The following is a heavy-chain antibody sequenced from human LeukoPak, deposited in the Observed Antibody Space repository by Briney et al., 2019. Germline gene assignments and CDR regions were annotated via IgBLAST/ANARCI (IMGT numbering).Heavy chain of an antibody. V-gene: IGHV3-48*01. CDR1: GFTFSSYS. D-gene: IGHD2-2*01. CDR2: ISSSSSTI. Sequence: QSGGSLRLSCAASGFTFSSYSMNWVRQAPGKGLEWVSYISSSSSTIYYADSVKGRFTISRDNAKNSLYLQMNSLRAEDTAVYYCAKDGKPEDIVVVPAAIPFDYWGQGTLVTVSS. J-gene: IGHJ4*02. CDR3: AKDGKPEDIVVVPAAIPFDY.